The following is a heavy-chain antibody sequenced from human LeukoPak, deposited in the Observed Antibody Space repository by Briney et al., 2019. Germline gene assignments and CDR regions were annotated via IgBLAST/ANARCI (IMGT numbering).Heavy chain of an antibody. J-gene: IGHJ5*02. V-gene: IGHV3-11*01. D-gene: IGHD2-2*01. Sequence: PGGSLRLSCAASGFTFSDYYMSWIRQAPGKGLEWVSYISSSGSTIYYADSVKGRFTISRDNAKNSLYLQMNSLRAEDTAVYYCARDGGAYCSSTSCSRFWFDPWGQGTLVTVSS. CDR3: ARDGGAYCSSTSCSRFWFDP. CDR1: GFTFSDYY. CDR2: ISSSGSTI.